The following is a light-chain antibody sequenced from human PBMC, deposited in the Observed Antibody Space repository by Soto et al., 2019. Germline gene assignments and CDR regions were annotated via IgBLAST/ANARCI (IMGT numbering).Light chain of an antibody. CDR1: SSDIGSHDY. CDR2: EVT. Sequence: QSAPTQPASVSGSPGQSSTISCTGTSSDIGSHDYVSWYQHHPGEAPKLIIYEVTNRPSGVSDRFSGSKSGSTASLTISGLQAEDEADYHCTSYTSNTALVFGTGTKLTVL. J-gene: IGLJ1*01. CDR3: TSYTSNTALV. V-gene: IGLV2-14*01.